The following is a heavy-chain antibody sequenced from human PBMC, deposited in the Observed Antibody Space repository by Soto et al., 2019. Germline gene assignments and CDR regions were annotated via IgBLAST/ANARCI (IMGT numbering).Heavy chain of an antibody. CDR2: IYSGGNT. CDR3: TGLPPADSH. CDR1: GFTVSNNY. V-gene: IGHV3-53*01. D-gene: IGHD2-2*01. J-gene: IGHJ4*02. Sequence: GGSLRLSCAASGFTVSNNYMSWVRQAPGKGLEWVSLIYSGGNTLYADSVMGRFTISRDGSKNTLYLQMNLLRAGDTAVYYCTGLPPADSHWGQGTLVTVSS.